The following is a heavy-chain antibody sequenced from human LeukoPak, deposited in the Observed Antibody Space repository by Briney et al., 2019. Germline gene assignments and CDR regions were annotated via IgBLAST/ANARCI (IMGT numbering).Heavy chain of an antibody. J-gene: IGHJ6*03. CDR2: ISSSGST. CDR3: ARGPPVKIFGVIISHRNYYMDV. V-gene: IGHV4-61*02. D-gene: IGHD3-3*01. Sequence: PSETLSLTCTVSGDSISSGDYYWSWIRQPAGKGLEWIGRISSSGSTNYNPSLKSRVSISVDTSKNQFSLRLNSVTAADTAVYYCARGPPVKIFGVIISHRNYYMDVWGKGTTVTVSS. CDR1: GDSISSGDYY.